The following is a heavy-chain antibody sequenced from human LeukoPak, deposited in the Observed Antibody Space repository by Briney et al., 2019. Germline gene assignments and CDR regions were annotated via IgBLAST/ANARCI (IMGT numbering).Heavy chain of an antibody. Sequence: PSETLSLTYAVSGGSISSYYWSWIRQPPGKGLEWIGYIYYSGSTNYNPSLKSRVTMSVGTSKNQFSLKLSSVTAADTAVYYCARYPDSYGYDYWGQGTLVTVSS. V-gene: IGHV4-59*12. CDR1: GGSISSYY. J-gene: IGHJ4*02. CDR3: ARYPDSYGYDY. CDR2: IYYSGST. D-gene: IGHD5-18*01.